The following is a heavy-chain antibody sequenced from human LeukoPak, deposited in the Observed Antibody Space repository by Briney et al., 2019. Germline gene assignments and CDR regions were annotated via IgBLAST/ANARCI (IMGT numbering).Heavy chain of an antibody. V-gene: IGHV3-7*04. J-gene: IGHJ4*02. CDR2: IKQDGSDK. CDR1: GFTFSIYW. Sequence: GGSLRLSCAASGFTFSIYWMTWVRQAPGKGLEWVANIKQDGSDKYYVDSVKGRFTISRDNAKNSLYLQMNSLRAEDSAFYYCARDFSLDNWGQGTLVTVSS. CDR3: ARDFSLDN.